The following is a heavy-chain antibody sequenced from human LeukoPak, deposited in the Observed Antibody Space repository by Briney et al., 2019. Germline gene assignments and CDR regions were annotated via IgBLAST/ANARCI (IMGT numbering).Heavy chain of an antibody. CDR2: IYHSEST. D-gene: IGHD1-26*01. J-gene: IGHJ4*02. CDR3: ARGTSYSGATFLY. Sequence: SETLSLTCTVSGGSISSFYWNWIRQPPGKGLEWIGYIYHSESTNYNPSLKGRVTISADTSKNQFSLKLSSLTAADTAVYYCARGTSYSGATFLYWGQGTLVTVSS. V-gene: IGHV4-59*01. CDR1: GGSISSFY.